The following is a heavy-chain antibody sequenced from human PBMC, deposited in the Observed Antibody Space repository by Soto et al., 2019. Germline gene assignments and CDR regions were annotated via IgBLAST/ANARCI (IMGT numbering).Heavy chain of an antibody. D-gene: IGHD3-16*01. Sequence: WETLCLTCTVSGGSISSYYWSWIRQPPGKGLEWIGYIYYSGSTNYNPSLKSRVTISVDTSKNQFSLKLSSVTAADTAVYYCARATYNWFDPWGQGTLVTVSS. CDR1: GGSISSYY. V-gene: IGHV4-59*01. CDR3: ARATYNWFDP. CDR2: IYYSGST. J-gene: IGHJ5*02.